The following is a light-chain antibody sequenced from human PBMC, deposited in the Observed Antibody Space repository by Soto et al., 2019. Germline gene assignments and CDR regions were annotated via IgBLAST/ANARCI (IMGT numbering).Light chain of an antibody. CDR3: QQYNSYSWT. J-gene: IGKJ1*01. CDR1: QSISTY. V-gene: IGKV1-5*01. CDR2: DAS. Sequence: DIQITQSPSTLSASVGDTVPVTCRASQSISTYLNWYQQKPGKAPKLLIYDASSLESGVPSRFSGSGSGTEFTLTISSLQPDDFATYYCQQYNSYSWTFGQGTKVDIK.